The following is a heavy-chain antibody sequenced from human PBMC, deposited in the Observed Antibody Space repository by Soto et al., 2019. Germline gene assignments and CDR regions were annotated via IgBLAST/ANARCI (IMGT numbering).Heavy chain of an antibody. J-gene: IGHJ6*02. Sequence: GGSLRLSCAASGFTFSSYAMSWVRQAPGKGLEWVSAISGSGGSTYYADSVKGRFTISRDNSKNTLYLQMNSLRAEDTAVYYCAKGEMITFGGVRYGMNVWGQGTTVTVSS. V-gene: IGHV3-23*01. D-gene: IGHD3-16*01. CDR2: ISGSGGST. CDR1: GFTFSSYA. CDR3: AKGEMITFGGVRYGMNV.